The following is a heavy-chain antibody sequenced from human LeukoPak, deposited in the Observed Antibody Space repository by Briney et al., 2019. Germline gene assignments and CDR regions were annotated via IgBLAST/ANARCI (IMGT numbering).Heavy chain of an antibody. Sequence: PSQTLSLTCTVSGGSISSGGYYWSWIRQPPGKGLEWIGYIYHSGSTYYNPSLVSRVTISVDRSKNQFSLKLSSVTAADTAVYYCARGNADSSSSSDDAFDIWGQGTMVTVSS. D-gene: IGHD6-6*01. CDR1: GGSISSGGYY. V-gene: IGHV4-30-2*01. J-gene: IGHJ3*02. CDR3: ARGNADSSSSSDDAFDI. CDR2: IYHSGST.